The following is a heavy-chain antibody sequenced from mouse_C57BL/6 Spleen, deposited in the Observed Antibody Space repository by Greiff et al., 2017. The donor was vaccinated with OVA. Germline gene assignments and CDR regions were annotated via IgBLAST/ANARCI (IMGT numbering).Heavy chain of an antibody. CDR2: ISNGGGST. Sequence: EVQRVESGGGLVQPGGSLKLSCAASGFTFRDYYMYWVRQTPEKRLEWVAYISNGGGSTYYPDTVKGRFTISRDNAKNTLYLQMSRLKSEDTAMYYCARHGETTGFDYWGQGTTLTVSS. D-gene: IGHD2-12*01. J-gene: IGHJ2*01. CDR1: GFTFRDYY. V-gene: IGHV5-12*01. CDR3: ARHGETTGFDY.